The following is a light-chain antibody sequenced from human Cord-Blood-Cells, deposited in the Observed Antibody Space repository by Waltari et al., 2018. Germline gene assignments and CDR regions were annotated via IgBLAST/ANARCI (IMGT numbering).Light chain of an antibody. CDR1: SSDVGCYNS. Sequence: QSALTQPAPVFGSPGQSITISCTGTSSDVGCYNSVPWSQQHPGKAPKLMIYDVSNRPSGVSNRFSGSKSGNTASLTISGLQAEDEADYYCSSYTSSSTNWVFGGGTKLTVL. J-gene: IGLJ3*02. CDR3: SSYTSSSTNWV. V-gene: IGLV2-14*01. CDR2: DVS.